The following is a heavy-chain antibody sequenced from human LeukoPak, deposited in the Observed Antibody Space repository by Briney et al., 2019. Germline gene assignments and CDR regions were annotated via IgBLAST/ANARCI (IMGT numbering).Heavy chain of an antibody. CDR3: ARDAYSWYTRRYYFDY. CDR1: GFTFSSYS. D-gene: IGHD6-13*01. J-gene: IGHJ4*02. CDR2: ISSSSSTI. Sequence: GGSLRLSCAASGFTFSSYSMNWVRQAPGKGLEWVSYISSSSSTIYYADSVKGRFTISRDNAKNTLYLQMNSLRAEDTAVYYCARDAYSWYTRRYYFDYWGQGTLVTVSS. V-gene: IGHV3-48*04.